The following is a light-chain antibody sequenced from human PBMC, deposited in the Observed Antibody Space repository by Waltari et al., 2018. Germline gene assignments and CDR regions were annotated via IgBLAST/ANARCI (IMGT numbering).Light chain of an antibody. V-gene: IGKV3-11*01. J-gene: IGKJ3*01. Sequence: EIVLTQSPATLSLSPGERATLSCRASQSVSSYLAWYQQKPGQAPRLLIYDASNRATGIPARFSGSGSGTDFTLTISSLEPEDFAVYYCQQRGDWPFTFGPVTKVDIK. CDR1: QSVSSY. CDR3: QQRGDWPFT. CDR2: DAS.